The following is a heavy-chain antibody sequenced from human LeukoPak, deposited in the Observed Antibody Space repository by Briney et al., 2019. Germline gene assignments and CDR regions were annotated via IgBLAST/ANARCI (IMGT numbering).Heavy chain of an antibody. J-gene: IGHJ4*02. CDR1: GFTFSSYA. CDR2: ISSSSGYI. CDR3: AKDSRRDDSSGYVFDY. V-gene: IGHV3-21*01. Sequence: GGSLRLSCAASGFTFSSYAMSWVRQAPGKGLEWVSSISSSSGYIYYADSVKGRFTISRDNAKNSLYLQMNSLRAEDTAVYYCAKDSRRDDSSGYVFDYWGQGTLVTVSS. D-gene: IGHD3-22*01.